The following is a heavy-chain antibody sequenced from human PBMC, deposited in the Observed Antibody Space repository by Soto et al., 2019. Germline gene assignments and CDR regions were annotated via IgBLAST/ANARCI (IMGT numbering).Heavy chain of an antibody. V-gene: IGHV3-48*03. Sequence: SCKASGGTFSSYEMSWVRQAPGKGLEWISYISSSGSTIHYADSVKGRFSISRDNAKKSLFLQMNSLRAEDTAVYYCVREAPCSNGVCQFDYWGRGTLVTVSS. CDR2: ISSSGSTI. D-gene: IGHD2-8*01. J-gene: IGHJ4*02. CDR1: GGTFSSYE. CDR3: VREAPCSNGVCQFDY.